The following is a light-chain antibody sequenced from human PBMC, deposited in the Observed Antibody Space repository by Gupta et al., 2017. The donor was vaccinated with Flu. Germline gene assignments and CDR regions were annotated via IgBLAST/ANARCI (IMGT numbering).Light chain of an antibody. Sequence: EIVMTQSPVTLSASPGETVTLSCRASQGVDVDLAWYQHKSGQAPRLLVYDASTRAAGIPNRVSGSGSGTAFTIPISGLQPEDYAVYYCQQYTDWPPLTFGGGTKVEIK. CDR2: DAS. CDR1: QGVDVD. V-gene: IGKV3-15*01. CDR3: QQYTDWPPLT. J-gene: IGKJ4*01.